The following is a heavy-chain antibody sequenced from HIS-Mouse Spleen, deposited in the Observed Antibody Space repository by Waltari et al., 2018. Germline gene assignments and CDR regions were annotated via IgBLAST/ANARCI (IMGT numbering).Heavy chain of an antibody. CDR3: ARGHSSSWYFDY. Sequence: EVQLVESGGGLIQPGGSLGLPCPASGFPVRSTSLSWVRRGPGKGWEWVEVSCSGGRTYYEDSVKGRFTISRDNSKNTLYRKMNSLRAEDTAVYYCARGHSSSWYFDYWGQGTLVTVSS. D-gene: IGHD6-13*01. CDR1: GFPVRSTS. J-gene: IGHJ4*02. V-gene: IGHV3-53*01. CDR2: SCSGGRT.